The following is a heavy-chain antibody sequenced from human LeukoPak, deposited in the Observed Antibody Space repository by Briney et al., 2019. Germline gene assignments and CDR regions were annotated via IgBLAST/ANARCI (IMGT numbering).Heavy chain of an antibody. V-gene: IGHV7-4-1*02. J-gene: IGHJ4*02. CDR2: INTNTGNP. Sequence: ASVKVSCKASGYTFTNYPMNWVRQAPGQGLEWMGWINTNTGNPMYARGFTERFVSSWDTSVTTAYLQINSLKPEDTAVYFCARDTYCTGGRCYSRVGYWGQGTVVTVSS. CDR1: GYTFTNYP. D-gene: IGHD2-15*01. CDR3: ARDTYCTGGRCYSRVGY.